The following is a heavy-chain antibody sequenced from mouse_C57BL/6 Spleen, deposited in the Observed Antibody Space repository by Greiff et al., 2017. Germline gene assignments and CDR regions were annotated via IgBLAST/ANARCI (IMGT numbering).Heavy chain of an antibody. J-gene: IGHJ2*01. Sequence: QVQLQQSGPELVKPGASVKISCKASGYAFSSSWMNWVKQRPGKGLEWIGRIYPGDGDTNYNGKFKGKATLTADKSSSTAYMQLSILTSEDSAVYFCARSGITTVVSPDYWGQGTTLTVSS. V-gene: IGHV1-82*01. CDR1: GYAFSSSW. CDR2: IYPGDGDT. D-gene: IGHD1-1*01. CDR3: ARSGITTVVSPDY.